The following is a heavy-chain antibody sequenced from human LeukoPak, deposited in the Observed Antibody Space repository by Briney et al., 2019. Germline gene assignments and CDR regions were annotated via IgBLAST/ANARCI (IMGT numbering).Heavy chain of an antibody. J-gene: IGHJ5*02. CDR2: IIPIFGTA. Sequence: GASGKLSRSAAGARFSSYAISWVRQAPGQGLGWMGGIIPIFGTADYAQRFEGRDTISTDESTSTAYMALSSMRSEHTAVYYCARDSPPSHWQQLVVVERGWFDPWGQGTLVTASS. D-gene: IGHD6-13*01. CDR3: ARDSPPSHWQQLVVVERGWFDP. V-gene: IGHV1-69*05. CDR1: GARFSSYA.